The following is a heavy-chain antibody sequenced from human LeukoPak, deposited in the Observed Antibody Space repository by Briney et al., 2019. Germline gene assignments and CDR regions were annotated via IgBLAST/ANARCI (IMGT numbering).Heavy chain of an antibody. CDR3: ARVRVGVFPIKGAFDI. D-gene: IGHD3-3*01. Sequence: ASVKVSCKASGYTFTSYGISWVRQAPGQGLEWMGWISAYNGNTNYAQKLQGRVTMTTDTSTSTAYMELRSLRSDDTAVYYCARVRVGVFPIKGAFDIWGQGTMVTVSS. V-gene: IGHV1-18*01. CDR2: ISAYNGNT. CDR1: GYTFTSYG. J-gene: IGHJ3*02.